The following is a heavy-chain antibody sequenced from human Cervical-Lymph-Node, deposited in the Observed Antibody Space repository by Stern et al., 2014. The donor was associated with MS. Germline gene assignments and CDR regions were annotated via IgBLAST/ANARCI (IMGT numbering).Heavy chain of an antibody. J-gene: IGHJ5*02. V-gene: IGHV4-59*01. CDR3: ARVGGQWLSLIDP. Sequence: QVQLQESGPGLVKPSETLSLTCTVSGGSISSYYWSWIRQPPGKGLEWIGDIYYSGSTNYNPSLKSRFTISVDTSKNQFSLKLSSVTAADTAVYYCARVGGQWLSLIDPWGQGTLVTVSS. D-gene: IGHD6-19*01. CDR1: GGSISSYY. CDR2: IYYSGST.